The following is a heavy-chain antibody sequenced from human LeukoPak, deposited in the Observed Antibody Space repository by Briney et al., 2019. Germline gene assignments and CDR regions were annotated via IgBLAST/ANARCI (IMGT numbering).Heavy chain of an antibody. CDR1: GYPIRRGYY. CDR2: IYHSGIT. D-gene: IGHD3-22*01. CDR3: TRGSIAYDYMDV. V-gene: IGHV4-38-2*02. Sequence: SETLSLTCNESGYPIRRGYYWPSIRQPPGKGLEWIGSIYHSGITYYNSSLKSRVTISVDTSKNQFSLKLSSVTAADTAVYYCTRGSIAYDYMDVWGKGTTVTIP. J-gene: IGHJ6*03.